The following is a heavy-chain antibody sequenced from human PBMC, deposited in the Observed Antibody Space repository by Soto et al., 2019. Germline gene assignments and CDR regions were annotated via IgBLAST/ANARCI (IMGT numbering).Heavy chain of an antibody. V-gene: IGHV4-59*01. CDR1: GGSISSYH. CDR3: ARRGSSPGSWYFDF. CDR2: LYYSGST. D-gene: IGHD2-15*01. Sequence: TLSLTSTVSGGSISSYHLSCIRQPPGKGLEWIGYLYYSGSTNYNPSLKSRVTISPDASKNQFSLKLDSVTAADTAVYYCARRGSSPGSWYFDFWGQGALVTV. J-gene: IGHJ4*02.